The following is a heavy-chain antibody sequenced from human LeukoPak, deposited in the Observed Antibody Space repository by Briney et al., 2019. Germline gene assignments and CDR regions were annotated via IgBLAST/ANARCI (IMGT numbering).Heavy chain of an antibody. CDR3: AKDSLGVSGFDY. CDR1: GFTFSSYA. V-gene: IGHV3-23*01. CDR2: ISGSGDST. D-gene: IGHD3-10*01. Sequence: HPGGSLRLSCAASGFTFSSYAMNWVRQAPGKGLEWVSSISGSGDSTYYADSVKGRFTISRDNSKNTLYLQMNSLRAEDTAVYYCAKDSLGVSGFDYWGQGTLVTVSS. J-gene: IGHJ4*02.